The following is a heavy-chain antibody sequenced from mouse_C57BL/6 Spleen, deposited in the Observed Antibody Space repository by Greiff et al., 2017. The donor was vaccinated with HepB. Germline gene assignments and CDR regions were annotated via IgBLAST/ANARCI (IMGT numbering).Heavy chain of an antibody. J-gene: IGHJ2*01. CDR1: GYAFSSSW. V-gene: IGHV1-82*01. CDR3: GGHLYGYENYFDY. D-gene: IGHD2-2*01. Sequence: VQLQQSGPELVKPGASVKISCKASGYAFSSSWMNWVKQRPGKGLEWIGRIYPGDGDTNYNGKFKGKATLTADKSSSTAYMQLSSLTSEDSAVYYCGGHLYGYENYFDYWGQGTTLTVSS. CDR2: IYPGDGDT.